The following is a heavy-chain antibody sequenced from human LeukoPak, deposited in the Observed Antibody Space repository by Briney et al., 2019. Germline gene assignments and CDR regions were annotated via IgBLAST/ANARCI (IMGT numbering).Heavy chain of an antibody. CDR3: ARVTYGSGTYGAFDY. J-gene: IGHJ4*02. D-gene: IGHD3-10*01. Sequence: GGSLRLSCAASGFTFSRFAMSWVRQAPGRGLEWVSSISSSGNTNYADSVKGRFTISRDNSKNTLYLQMNSLRAEDTAVYYCARVTYGSGTYGAFDYWGQGTLVTVSS. CDR1: GFTFSRFA. V-gene: IGHV3-23*01. CDR2: ISSSGNT.